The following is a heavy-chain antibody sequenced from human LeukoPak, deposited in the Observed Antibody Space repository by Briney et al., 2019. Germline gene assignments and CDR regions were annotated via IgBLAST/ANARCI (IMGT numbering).Heavy chain of an antibody. D-gene: IGHD3-3*01. CDR1: GYTFTSYG. J-gene: IGHJ5*02. CDR3: ARIGYYDFWSGYLYNWFDP. CDR2: ISAYNGNT. Sequence: ASVKVSCKASGYTFTSYGITWVRQAPGQGLEWMGWISAYNGNTNYAQKLQGRVTMTTDTSTSTAYMELRSLKSDDTAVYYCARIGYYDFWSGYLYNWFDPWGQGTLVTVSS. V-gene: IGHV1-18*01.